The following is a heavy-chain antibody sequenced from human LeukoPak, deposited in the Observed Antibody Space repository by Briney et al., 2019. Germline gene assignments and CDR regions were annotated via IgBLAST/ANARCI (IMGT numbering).Heavy chain of an antibody. CDR2: IYYSGST. CDR1: GGSISSYY. V-gene: IGHV4-59*12. Sequence: SETLSLTCTASGGSISSYYWSWIRQPPGKGLEWIGYIYYSGSTNYNPSLKSRVTISVDTSKNQFSLKLSSVTAADTAVYYCARESQEKYYFDYWGQGTLVTVSS. CDR3: ARESQEKYYFDY. J-gene: IGHJ4*02. D-gene: IGHD5-24*01.